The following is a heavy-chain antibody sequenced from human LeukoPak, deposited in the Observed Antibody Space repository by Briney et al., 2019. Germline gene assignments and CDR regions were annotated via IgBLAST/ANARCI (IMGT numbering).Heavy chain of an antibody. V-gene: IGHV4-39*07. CDR1: GGSVSTSNYY. CDR2: INHSGST. D-gene: IGHD3-10*01. J-gene: IGHJ4*02. CDR3: ARENYYYGSDELLYYFDY. Sequence: SETLSLTCTVSGGSVSTSNYYWSWIRQPPGKGLEWIGEINHSGSTNYNPSLKSRVTISVDTSKNQFSLKLSSVTAADTAVYYCARENYYYGSDELLYYFDYWGQGTLVTVSS.